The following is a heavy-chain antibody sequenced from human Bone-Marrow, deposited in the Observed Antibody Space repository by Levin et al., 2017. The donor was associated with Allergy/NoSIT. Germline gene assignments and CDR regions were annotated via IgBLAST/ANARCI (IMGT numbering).Heavy chain of an antibody. CDR1: GDSVSSNSAA. Sequence: SQTLSLTCAISGDSVSSNSAAWTWLRQSPSRGLEWLGRTFYRSKWYNNYAESVRSRITINPDTSQNQFSLQLNSVTPEDTAVYYCARDGGGAGAVAGKNEAFDIWGQGTMVTVSS. CDR2: TFYRSKWYN. V-gene: IGHV6-1*01. D-gene: IGHD6-19*01. CDR3: ARDGGGAGAVAGKNEAFDI. J-gene: IGHJ3*02.